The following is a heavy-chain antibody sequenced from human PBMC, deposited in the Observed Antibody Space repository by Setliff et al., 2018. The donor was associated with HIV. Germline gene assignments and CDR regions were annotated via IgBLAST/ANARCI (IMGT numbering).Heavy chain of an antibody. CDR3: AKPTYYYDDSGYSGGDY. V-gene: IGHV3-23*01. CDR1: GFTFSSYA. Sequence: GGSLRLSCAASGFTFSSYAMSWVRQAPGKGLEWVSAISGSGGSTYYADSVKGRFTISRDNSKNTLYLQMNSLRAEDTAVYYCAKPTYYYDDSGYSGGDYWGQGTLVTVSS. J-gene: IGHJ4*02. D-gene: IGHD3-22*01. CDR2: ISGSGGST.